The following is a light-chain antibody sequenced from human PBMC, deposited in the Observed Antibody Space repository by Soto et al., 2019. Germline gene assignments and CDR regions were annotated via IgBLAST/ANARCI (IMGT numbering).Light chain of an antibody. V-gene: IGKV1-5*01. Sequence: DIQMTQSPSTLSASVGDRVTITCRASQYISSWLAWYQQKPGKAPKLLIYDASSLESGDPSTFSGSRSGTEFTLTISSLQPDDFATYYCQQYEGYPYTFGQGTKLEIK. J-gene: IGKJ2*01. CDR1: QYISSW. CDR3: QQYEGYPYT. CDR2: DAS.